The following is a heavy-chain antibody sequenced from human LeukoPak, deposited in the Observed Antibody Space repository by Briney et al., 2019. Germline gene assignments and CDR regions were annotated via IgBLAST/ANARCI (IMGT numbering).Heavy chain of an antibody. CDR1: GFTFSSHG. D-gene: IGHD4-17*01. CDR3: ARAGGSTVSHSDY. Sequence: GGSLRLSCAASGFTFSSHGMHWVRQAPGKGLEWVAVIWYDGSNRYYADSVKGRFTISRDSSKNTLYLQMNSLRAEDTAVYYCARAGGSTVSHSDYWGQGTLVTVSS. V-gene: IGHV3-33*01. J-gene: IGHJ4*02. CDR2: IWYDGSNR.